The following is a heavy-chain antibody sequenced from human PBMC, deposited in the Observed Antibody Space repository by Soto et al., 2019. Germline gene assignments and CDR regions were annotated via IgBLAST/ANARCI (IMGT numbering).Heavy chain of an antibody. Sequence: EVHLVESGGGLVQPGGSLRLSCAASGYTFNDYWMAWVRQTPGKGLEWVANIKGDESEKYYEDSVRGRFTITRDNAKNSLYLQMNSLGVEDTAVYYCARDRGSGFHGQDVWGMDVWGQGTTVTVSS. J-gene: IGHJ6*02. D-gene: IGHD6-19*01. V-gene: IGHV3-7*05. CDR1: GYTFNDYW. CDR3: ARDRGSGFHGQDVWGMDV. CDR2: IKGDESEK.